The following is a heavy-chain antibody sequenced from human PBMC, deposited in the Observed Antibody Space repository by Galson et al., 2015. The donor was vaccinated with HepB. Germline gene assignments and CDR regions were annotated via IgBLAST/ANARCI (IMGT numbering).Heavy chain of an antibody. CDR2: IYYSGST. J-gene: IGHJ4*02. D-gene: IGHD6-13*01. CDR1: GGSISSYY. Sequence: SETLSLTCTVSGGSISSYYWSWIRQPPGNGLEWIGYIYYSGSTNYNPSLKSRVTISVDTSKNQFSLKLSSVTAADTAVYYCARDHGSSNWYFYWGQGTLVTVSP. CDR3: ARDHGSSNWYFY. V-gene: IGHV4-59*01.